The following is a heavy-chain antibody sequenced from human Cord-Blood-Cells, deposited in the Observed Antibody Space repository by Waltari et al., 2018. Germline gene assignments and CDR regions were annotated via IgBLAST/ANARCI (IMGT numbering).Heavy chain of an antibody. CDR2: SIPVFGTA. J-gene: IGHJ5*02. CDR1: VGTFSSYA. Sequence: QVQLVQSGAEVKKPGSSVKVSCKASVGTFSSYAIRWVRQAPGQGLEWMGGSIPVFGTANYAKKFQGRVTITADESTSTAYMELSSLTSEDTAVYYWARGLPRPKSNWFDPWGQGTLVTVSS. D-gene: IGHD2-15*01. CDR3: ARGLPRPKSNWFDP. V-gene: IGHV1-69*01.